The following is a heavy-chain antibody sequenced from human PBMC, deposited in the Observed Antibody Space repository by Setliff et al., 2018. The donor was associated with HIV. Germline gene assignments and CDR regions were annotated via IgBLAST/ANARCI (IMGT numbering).Heavy chain of an antibody. CDR1: GFRFSDYY. Sequence: PGGSLRLSCAASGFRFSDYYMNWIRQAPGKGLEWISSISSSGRTIKYADSVKGRFTISRDNAKRSLYLQMNSLRVEDTAVYYCARDIPPEYPGFDLWGQGTEVTVSS. CDR2: ISSSGRTI. J-gene: IGHJ3*01. D-gene: IGHD6-6*01. V-gene: IGHV3-11*04. CDR3: ARDIPPEYPGFDL.